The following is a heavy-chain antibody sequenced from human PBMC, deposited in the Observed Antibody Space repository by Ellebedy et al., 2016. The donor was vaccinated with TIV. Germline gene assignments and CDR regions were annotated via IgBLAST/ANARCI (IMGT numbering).Heavy chain of an antibody. V-gene: IGHV3-53*01. Sequence: GESLKISCAASGFTVGSKYMTWVRPAPGKGLEVGSIIYTNGDTYYADSVKGRFTISRDTSKNTLYLQMNSLRAEDTAVYYCARDPGPYSSSWYSPYHYCYGMDVWGQGTTVTVSS. CDR1: GFTVGSKY. CDR3: ARDPGPYSSSWYSPYHYCYGMDV. CDR2: IYTNGDT. D-gene: IGHD6-13*01. J-gene: IGHJ6*02.